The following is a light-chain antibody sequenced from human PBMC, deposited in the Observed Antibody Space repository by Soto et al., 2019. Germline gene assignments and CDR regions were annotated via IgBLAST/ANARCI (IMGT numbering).Light chain of an antibody. V-gene: IGKV3-20*01. CDR1: QSVSSN. CDR3: QQYGSSPIT. Sequence: EIVLTQSPGTLSLSPGERATLSCRASQSVSSNLAWYQQKPGQAPRLLIYGASSRATGIPDRFSGSGSGTDFTLTISRLEPEDFAVYYCQQYGSSPITFGRGTRLEIK. J-gene: IGKJ5*01. CDR2: GAS.